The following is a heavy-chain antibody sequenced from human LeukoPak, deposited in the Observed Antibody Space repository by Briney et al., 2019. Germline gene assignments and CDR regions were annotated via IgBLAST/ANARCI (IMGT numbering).Heavy chain of an antibody. CDR2: INPSGGST. CDR3: ARLPISPNTADY. V-gene: IGHV1-46*01. D-gene: IGHD5-18*01. CDR1: GYTFTSYY. Sequence: ASVKVSCKASGYTFTSYYMHWVRQAPGQGLEWMGIINPSGGSTSYAQKFQGRVTMTRDVSTSTVYMELSSLRSEDTAVYYCARLPISPNTADYWGQGTLVTVSS. J-gene: IGHJ4*02.